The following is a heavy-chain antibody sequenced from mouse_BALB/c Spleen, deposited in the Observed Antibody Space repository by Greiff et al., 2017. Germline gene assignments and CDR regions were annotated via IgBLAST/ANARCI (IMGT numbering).Heavy chain of an antibody. CDR1: GFNIKDTY. Sequence: VHVKQSGAELVKPGASVKLSCTASGFNIKDTYMHWVKQRPEQGLEWIGRIDPANGNTKYDPKFQGKATITADTSSNTAYLQLSSLTSEDTAVYYCARHGSSYYYFDYWGQGTTLTVSS. D-gene: IGHD1-1*01. J-gene: IGHJ2*01. CDR3: ARHGSSYYYFDY. V-gene: IGHV14-3*02. CDR2: IDPANGNT.